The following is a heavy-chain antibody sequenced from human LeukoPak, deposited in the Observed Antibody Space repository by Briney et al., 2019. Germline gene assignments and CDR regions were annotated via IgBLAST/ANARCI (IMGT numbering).Heavy chain of an antibody. D-gene: IGHD2-2*01. V-gene: IGHV1-8*01. J-gene: IGHJ4*02. CDR2: MNSNSGNT. CDR1: GYTFTSYD. CDR3: ARGLLYCSSTSCYAY. Sequence: ASVTVSCKASGYTFTSYDINWVRQATGQGLEWMGWMNSNSGNTGYAQKFQGRVTMTRNTSISTAYMELSSLRSEDTAVYYCARGLLYCSSTSCYAYWGQGTLVTVSS.